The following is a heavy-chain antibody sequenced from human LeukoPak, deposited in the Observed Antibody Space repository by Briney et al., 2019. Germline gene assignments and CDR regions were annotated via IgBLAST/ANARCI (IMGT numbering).Heavy chain of an antibody. D-gene: IGHD3-22*01. Sequence: ASVKVSCKASGYTFTGYYMHWVRQAPGQGLEWMGWINPNSGGTNYAQKFQGRVTMTRDTSISAAYMELSRLRSDDTAVYYCARDSYYDSSGYYSSEYFQHWGQGTLVTVSS. CDR1: GYTFTGYY. CDR3: ARDSYYDSSGYYSSEYFQH. J-gene: IGHJ1*01. CDR2: INPNSGGT. V-gene: IGHV1-2*02.